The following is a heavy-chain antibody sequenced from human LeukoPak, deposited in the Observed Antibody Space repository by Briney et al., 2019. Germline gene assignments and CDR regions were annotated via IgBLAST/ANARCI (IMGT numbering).Heavy chain of an antibody. CDR1: GGSISSYY. CDR2: IYYTGST. CDR3: ARTASVRYSSGWYFKLDP. J-gene: IGHJ5*02. V-gene: IGHV4-59*01. Sequence: PSETLSLTCTVSGGSISSYYWSWIRQPPGKGLEWIGYIYYTGSTNYNPSLKSRVTISVDTSKNQFSLKLSSVTAADTAVYYCARTASVRYSSGWYFKLDPWGQGTLVTVSS. D-gene: IGHD6-19*01.